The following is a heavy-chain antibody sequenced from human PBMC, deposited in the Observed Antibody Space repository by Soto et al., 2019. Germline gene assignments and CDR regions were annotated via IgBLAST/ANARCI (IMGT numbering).Heavy chain of an antibody. CDR1: RGTFTNYA. D-gene: IGHD3-22*01. J-gene: IGHJ4*02. CDR3: ARDRAGYYSHFVY. CDR2: IMPFFGSG. V-gene: IGHV1-69*13. Sequence: ASVKVSCKALRGTFTNYAFSWVRQAPGQGLEWMGGIMPFFGSGNYAQKFQGRINITADESTSTVYLELTSLRSEDTAVYYCARDRAGYYSHFVYWGQGTLVTVSS.